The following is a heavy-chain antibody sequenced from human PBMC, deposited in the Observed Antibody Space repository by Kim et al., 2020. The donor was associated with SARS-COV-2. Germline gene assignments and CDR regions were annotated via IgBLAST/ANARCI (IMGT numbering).Heavy chain of an antibody. CDR3: ARGCSTRSVVLGANWFDP. CDR2: INHSGST. V-gene: IGHV4-34*01. CDR1: GGSFSGYY. Sequence: SETLSLTCAVYGGSFSGYYWSWIRQPPGKGLEWIGEINHSGSTNYNPSLKSRVTISVDTSKNQFSLKLSSVTAADTAVYYCARGCSTRSVVLGANWFDPWGQGTLVTVSS. D-gene: IGHD2-2*01. J-gene: IGHJ5*02.